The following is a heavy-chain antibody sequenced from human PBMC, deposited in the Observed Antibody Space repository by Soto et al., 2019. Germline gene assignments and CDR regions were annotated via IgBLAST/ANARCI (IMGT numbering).Heavy chain of an antibody. CDR2: ISSSGSTI. V-gene: IGHV3-11*01. CDR1: GFTFSDYY. CDR3: AREYGSGSYAFDI. J-gene: IGHJ3*02. Sequence: GGSLRLSCAASGFTFSDYYMSWIRQAPGKGLEWVSYISSSGSTIYYADSVKGRFTISRDNAKNSLYLQMKSLRAEDTAVYYCAREYGSGSYAFDIWGQGTMVTVSS. D-gene: IGHD3-10*01.